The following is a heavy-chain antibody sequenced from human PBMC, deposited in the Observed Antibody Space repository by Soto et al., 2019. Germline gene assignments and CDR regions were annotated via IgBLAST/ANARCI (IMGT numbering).Heavy chain of an antibody. J-gene: IGHJ5*01. CDR3: SRNHYLSSCDAFGNGSGFYS. Sequence: QVQLKESGPGLVKPSGTLSLSCAVSGGSITTDNWWSWVRQSPGKGLEWICEVYHTERINYNPSLQGSVSISIGTSEIQLSMQLISSTAADMGVYFCSRNHYLSSCDAFGNGSGFYSWGHVTMLTVSS. V-gene: IGHV4-4*02. CDR2: VYHTERI. D-gene: IGHD2-2*01. CDR1: GGSITTDNW.